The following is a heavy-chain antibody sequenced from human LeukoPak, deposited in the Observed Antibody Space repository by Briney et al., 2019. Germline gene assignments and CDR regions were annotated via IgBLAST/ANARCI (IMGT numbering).Heavy chain of an antibody. CDR1: GFTFSSYS. D-gene: IGHD6-19*01. J-gene: IGHJ4*02. V-gene: IGHV3-21*01. CDR3: AREGKAVAGPFDY. CDR2: ISSSSSYI. Sequence: PGGSLRLSCAASGFTFSSYSMNWVRQAPGKGLEWVSSISSSSSYIYYADSVKGRFTISRDNAKNSLYLQMNSLRAEDTAVYYCAREGKAVAGPFDYWGQGTLVTVSS.